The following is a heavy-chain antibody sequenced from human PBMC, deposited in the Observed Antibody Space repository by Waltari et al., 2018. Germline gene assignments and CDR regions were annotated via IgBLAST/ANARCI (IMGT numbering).Heavy chain of an antibody. CDR3: ARASEYYDSSGYYVYFDY. Sequence: QLQLQESGPGLVKPSETLSLTCTVSGGSISSSSYYWGWIRQPPGKGLEWIGSIYYSGSTYYNPSLKSRVTISVDTSKNQFSLKLSSVTAADTAVYYCARASEYYDSSGYYVYFDYWGQGTLVTVSS. CDR2: IYYSGST. D-gene: IGHD3-22*01. J-gene: IGHJ4*02. CDR1: GGSISSSSYY. V-gene: IGHV4-39*07.